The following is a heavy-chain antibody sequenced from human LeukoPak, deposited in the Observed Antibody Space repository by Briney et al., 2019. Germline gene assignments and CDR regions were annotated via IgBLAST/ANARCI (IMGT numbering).Heavy chain of an antibody. CDR2: IDNEGSST. J-gene: IGHJ4*02. CDR1: GFTFSSYW. CDR3: AKDLAGSGSYSFDY. D-gene: IGHD1-26*01. V-gene: IGHV3-74*01. Sequence: GGSLRLSCAASGFTFSSYWMHWVRQAPGKGLVWVSRIDNEGSSTSYADSVKGRFTISRDNSKNTLYLQMNSLRAEDTAVYYCAKDLAGSGSYSFDYWGQGTLVTVSS.